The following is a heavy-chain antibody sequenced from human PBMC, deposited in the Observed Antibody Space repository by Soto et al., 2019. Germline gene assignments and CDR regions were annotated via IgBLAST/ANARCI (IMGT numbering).Heavy chain of an antibody. CDR3: ARVGDGDYLIYCDY. V-gene: IGHV3-33*01. J-gene: IGHJ4*02. CDR2: IWYDGSRQ. Sequence: QVQLVESGGGVVQPGRSLRLSCAASGFTCSDYGMYWVRQAPGKGLEWVAMIWYDGSRQFYADSVKGRFTVARDNSKNTLYLQMNSRMAEDKAVSYCARVGDGDYLIYCDYGGQGTLVTVSS. CDR1: GFTCSDYG. D-gene: IGHD4-17*01.